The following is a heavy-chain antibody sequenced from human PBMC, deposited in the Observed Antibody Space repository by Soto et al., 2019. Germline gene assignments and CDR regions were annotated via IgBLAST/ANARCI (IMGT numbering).Heavy chain of an antibody. V-gene: IGHV3-23*01. D-gene: IGHD3-10*01. CDR2: ISGSGGST. CDR1: GFTFSSYA. CDR3: AKDPYGSGSYCTNNYFDY. J-gene: IGHJ4*02. Sequence: GGSLRLSCAASGFTFSSYAMSWVRQAPGKGLEWVSAISGSGGSTYYADSVKGRFTISRDNSKNTLYLQMNSLRAEDTAVYYCAKDPYGSGSYCTNNYFDYWGQGTLVTVSS.